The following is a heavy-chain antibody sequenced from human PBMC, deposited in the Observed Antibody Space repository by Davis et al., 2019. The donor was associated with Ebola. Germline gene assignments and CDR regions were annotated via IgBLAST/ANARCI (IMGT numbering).Heavy chain of an antibody. J-gene: IGHJ3*01. Sequence: GESLKISCRGSGYTFSYYWIGWVRQLPGGGLDWMAVIFPGDSETRYRPSFRGQVAISADTSINTAYLQWTSLRASDTGIYYCARRRGLAVVSDAFDLWGQGTMVTVSS. D-gene: IGHD6-19*01. CDR1: GYTFSYYW. CDR2: IFPGDSET. V-gene: IGHV5-51*01. CDR3: ARRRGLAVVSDAFDL.